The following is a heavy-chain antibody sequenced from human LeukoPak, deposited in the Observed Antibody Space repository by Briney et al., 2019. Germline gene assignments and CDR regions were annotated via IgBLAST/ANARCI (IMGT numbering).Heavy chain of an antibody. J-gene: IGHJ4*02. CDR3: ARDYDILTAYHASFDF. V-gene: IGHV3-7*01. D-gene: IGHD3-9*01. CDR2: IKQDGSEK. CDR1: GFTFSNYW. Sequence: GGSLRLSCAASGFTFSNYWMSWVRQAPGKGLEWVADIKQDGSEKYYVDSVKGRFTISRDNAKNSLDLQMNSLRAEDTAVYFCARDYDILTAYHASFDFWGQGTLVTVSS.